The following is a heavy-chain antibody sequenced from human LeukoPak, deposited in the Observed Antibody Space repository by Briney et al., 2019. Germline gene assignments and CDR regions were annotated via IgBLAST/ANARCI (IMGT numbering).Heavy chain of an antibody. J-gene: IGHJ4*02. CDR1: GGSITSNYY. CDR3: ARMYVPFYDTSGYYLDY. CDR2: IYYTGDT. Sequence: SETLSLTCTVSGGSITSNYYWASIRPPPGKGLEWIGIIYYTGDTYYNPSLKSRVTMSGDTSKNQFSLKLNSVTAADPAVYYCARMYVPFYDTSGYYLDYWGQGTLVTVSS. V-gene: IGHV4-39*01. D-gene: IGHD3-22*01.